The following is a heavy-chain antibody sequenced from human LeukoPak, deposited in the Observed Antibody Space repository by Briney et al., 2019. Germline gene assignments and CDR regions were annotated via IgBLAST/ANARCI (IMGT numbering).Heavy chain of an antibody. D-gene: IGHD3-22*01. Sequence: GESLEISCKGSGFNFGTSWIGWVRQMPGKGLEWMGIIYPGDSDTTYSPSFQGQVTISADKSIKTAYLQWSSLKASDTAMYYCARQYNYYDSSGYSDYWGQGTLVTVSS. V-gene: IGHV5-51*01. J-gene: IGHJ4*02. CDR2: IYPGDSDT. CDR1: GFNFGTSW. CDR3: ARQYNYYDSSGYSDY.